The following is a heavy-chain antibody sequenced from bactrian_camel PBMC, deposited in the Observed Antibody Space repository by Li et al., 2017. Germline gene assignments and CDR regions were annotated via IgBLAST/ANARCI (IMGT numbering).Heavy chain of an antibody. Sequence: HVQLVESGGGSVQAGGSLRLSCAASGYTYASYCMGWFRQAADGQERFRVAFIDSDGTTTYADSVKGRSTISQDNAKNTLYLHMNNLKLEDTAMYHCAASGGQLGRWCYEFPVNWVSWLYNWGQGTQVTVS. J-gene: IGHJ4*01. CDR3: AASGGQLGRWCYEFPVNWVSWLYN. D-gene: IGHD3*01. CDR2: IDSDGTT. CDR1: GYTYASYC. V-gene: IGHV3S55*01.